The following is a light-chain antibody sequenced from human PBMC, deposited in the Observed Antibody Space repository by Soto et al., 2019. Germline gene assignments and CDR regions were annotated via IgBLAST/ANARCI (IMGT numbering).Light chain of an antibody. J-gene: IGLJ1*01. CDR3: SSYTSSRYV. V-gene: IGLV2-14*01. Sequence: QSALTQPASVSGSPGQSITISCTGTSSDVGGYNYVSWYQQHPGKAPKLMIYEVSNRPSGVSNRFSGSNSGNTASLTISGLQAEDEADYYCSSYTSSRYVFGTGTKLTVL. CDR2: EVS. CDR1: SSDVGGYNY.